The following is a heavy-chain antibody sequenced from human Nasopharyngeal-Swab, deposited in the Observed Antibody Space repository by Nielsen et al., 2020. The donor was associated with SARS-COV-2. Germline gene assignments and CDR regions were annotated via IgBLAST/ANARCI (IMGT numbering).Heavy chain of an antibody. CDR1: GFTFSSYW. D-gene: IGHD5-18*01. CDR3: AREDGDTAMVSGMDV. Sequence: GESLKISCAASGFTFSSYWMSWVRQAPGKGLEWVANIKQDGSEKYYVDSVKGRFTISRDNAKNSLYLQMNNLRAEDTAVYYCAREDGDTAMVSGMDVWGQGTTVTVSS. J-gene: IGHJ6*02. V-gene: IGHV3-7*01. CDR2: IKQDGSEK.